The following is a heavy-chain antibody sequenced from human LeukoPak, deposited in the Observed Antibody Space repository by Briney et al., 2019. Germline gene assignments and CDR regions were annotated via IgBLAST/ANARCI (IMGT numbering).Heavy chain of an antibody. CDR1: GFTFSSYP. CDR2: ISGSGGTT. J-gene: IGHJ4*02. V-gene: IGHV3-23*01. CDR3: AKDSAPDFRERY. D-gene: IGHD3-3*01. Sequence: GGSLRLSCAASGFTFSSYPMTWGRQTPEKGLEWVSSISGSGGTTYYADSVKGRFTISRDNSKNTLYLQMNSLRGEDTAVYFCAKDSAPDFRERYWGQGALVSVSS.